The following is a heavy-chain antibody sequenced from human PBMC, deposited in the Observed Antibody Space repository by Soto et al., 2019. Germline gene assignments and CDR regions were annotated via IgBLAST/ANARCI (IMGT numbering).Heavy chain of an antibody. Sequence: GGSLRLSCAASGFTFSSYSMNWVRQAPGKGLEWVSSISSSSYIYYADSVKGRFTISRDNAKNSLYLQMNSLRAEDTAVYYCARDQLAARFDYWGQGTLVTVSS. CDR2: ISSSSYI. D-gene: IGHD6-6*01. V-gene: IGHV3-21*01. CDR1: GFTFSSYS. J-gene: IGHJ4*02. CDR3: ARDQLAARFDY.